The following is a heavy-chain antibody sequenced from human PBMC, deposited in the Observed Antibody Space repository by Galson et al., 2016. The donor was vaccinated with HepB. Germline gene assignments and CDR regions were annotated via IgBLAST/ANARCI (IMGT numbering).Heavy chain of an antibody. Sequence: SLRLSCAASGFTFTNYALNWVRQAPGKGLEWVSGISGSGGSTYCADSVKGRFTISRDQSNNTLHLQMNSLRAEDTAIYFCAKDISALVLPAAIDYWGQGTLVTVSS. J-gene: IGHJ4*02. D-gene: IGHD2-2*02. V-gene: IGHV3-23*01. CDR1: GFTFTNYA. CDR2: ISGSGGST. CDR3: AKDISALVLPAAIDY.